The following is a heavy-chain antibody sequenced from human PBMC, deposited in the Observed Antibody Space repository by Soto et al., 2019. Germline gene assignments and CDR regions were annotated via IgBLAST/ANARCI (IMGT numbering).Heavy chain of an antibody. V-gene: IGHV3-30*18. CDR2: ISYDGSNK. CDR3: AKDKDCSGGSCYSKAYYYYYYMDV. D-gene: IGHD2-15*01. J-gene: IGHJ6*03. Sequence: QVQLVESGGGVVQPGRSLRLSCAASGFTFSSYGMHWVRQAPGKGLEWVAVISYDGSNKYYADSVKGRFTISRDNSKNTLYLQMNSLRAEDTAVYYCAKDKDCSGGSCYSKAYYYYYYMDVWGKGTTVTVSS. CDR1: GFTFSSYG.